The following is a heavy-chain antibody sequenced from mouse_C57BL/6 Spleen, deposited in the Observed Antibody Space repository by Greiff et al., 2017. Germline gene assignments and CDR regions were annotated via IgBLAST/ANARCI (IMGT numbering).Heavy chain of an antibody. V-gene: IGHV14-2*01. CDR3: ARSYTSNSDIDY. CDR1: GFNINDYY. Sequence: VQLQQSGAELVKPGASVKLSCTASGFNINDYYMHWVKQRTEQGLEWIGRIYPEDGETKYAPKFKGKATITADPSSNTAYLQLSSLTSEDTAVYYCARSYTSNSDIDYWGQGTTLTVSS. CDR2: IYPEDGET. J-gene: IGHJ2*01. D-gene: IGHD2-5*01.